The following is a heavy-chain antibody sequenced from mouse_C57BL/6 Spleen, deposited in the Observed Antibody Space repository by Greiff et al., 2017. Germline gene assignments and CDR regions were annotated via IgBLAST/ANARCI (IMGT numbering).Heavy chain of an antibody. CDR1: GYTFTDYY. V-gene: IGHV1-26*01. CDR2: INPNNGGT. CDR3: TRAGDYYGRGYYAMDY. J-gene: IGHJ4*01. D-gene: IGHD1-1*01. Sequence: EVQLQQSGPELVKPGASVKISCKASGYTFTDYYMNWVKQSHGKSLEWIGDINPNNGGTSYNQKFNGQAPLTVDKSSSTAYMELRSLTSEDSAVYYCTRAGDYYGRGYYAMDYWGQGTSVTVSS.